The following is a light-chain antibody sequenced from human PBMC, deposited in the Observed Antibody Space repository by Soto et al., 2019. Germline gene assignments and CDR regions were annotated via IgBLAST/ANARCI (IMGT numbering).Light chain of an antibody. V-gene: IGLV1-44*01. Sequence: QSVLTQPPSASGTPGQRVTISCSGSSSNIGSNTVNWYQQLPGTAPKHLIYSNNQRPSGVPDRFSGSKSGTSASLAISGLQSEDEADYYCAAWDDSLKDVFGTGTKLTVL. J-gene: IGLJ1*01. CDR1: SSNIGSNT. CDR2: SNN. CDR3: AAWDDSLKDV.